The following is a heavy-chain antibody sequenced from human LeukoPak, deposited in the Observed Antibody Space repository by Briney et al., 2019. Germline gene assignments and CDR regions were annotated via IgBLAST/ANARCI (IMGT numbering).Heavy chain of an antibody. CDR1: GGSFSGYY. V-gene: IGHV4-59*01. CDR2: IYYSGST. D-gene: IGHD6-19*01. Sequence: PSETLSLTCAVYGGSFSGYYWSWIRQPPGKGLEWIGYIYYSGSTNYNPSLKSRVTISVDTSKNQFSLKLSSVTAADTAVYYCARSADSSGWYVVDAFDTWGQGTMVTVSS. J-gene: IGHJ3*02. CDR3: ARSADSSGWYVVDAFDT.